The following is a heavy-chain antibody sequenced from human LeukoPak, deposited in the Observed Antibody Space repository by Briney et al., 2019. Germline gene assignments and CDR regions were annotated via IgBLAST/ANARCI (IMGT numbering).Heavy chain of an antibody. V-gene: IGHV1-2*04. CDR3: ARDQVRGVNYYYYGMDV. D-gene: IGHD3-10*01. CDR2: INPISGGT. Sequence: ASVKVSCKASGYTFTGYYMHWVRQAPGQGLEWMGWINPISGGTNYAQKFQGWVTMTRDTSISTAYMELSRLRSDDTAVYYCARDQVRGVNYYYYGMDVWGQGTTVTVSS. CDR1: GYTFTGYY. J-gene: IGHJ6*02.